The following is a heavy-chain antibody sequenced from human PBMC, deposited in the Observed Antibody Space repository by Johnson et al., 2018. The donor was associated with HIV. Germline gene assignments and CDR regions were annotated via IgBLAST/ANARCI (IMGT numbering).Heavy chain of an antibody. Sequence: EVQLVESGGGLVQPGGSLRLSCAASGFTLSSYWMHWVRQAPGKGLVWVSRINNDGSSSTYADFVKGRFTISRDNAKNTLYLQMNSLRAEDTAVYYCAKGMGLLIGELSDAFHFWGLGTVVTVSS. V-gene: IGHV3-74*01. J-gene: IGHJ3*01. CDR2: INNDGSSS. D-gene: IGHD3-10*01. CDR3: AKGMGLLIGELSDAFHF. CDR1: GFTLSSYW.